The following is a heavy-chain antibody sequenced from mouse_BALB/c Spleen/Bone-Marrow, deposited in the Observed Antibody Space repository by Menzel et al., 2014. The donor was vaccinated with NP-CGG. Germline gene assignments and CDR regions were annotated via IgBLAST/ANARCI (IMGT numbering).Heavy chain of an antibody. J-gene: IGHJ3*01. Sequence: EVQLVESGGGLVKPGGSLKLSCAASGFTFSSYAMSWVRQTPEKRLEWVATISSGGSYTYYPDSVKGRFTISRDNAKNPLYLQMSSLRSEEWAVYYCARHDYAYWGQGTLVPVS. D-gene: IGHD2-4*01. CDR2: ISSGGSYT. CDR1: GFTFSSYA. CDR3: ARHDYAY. V-gene: IGHV5-9-3*01.